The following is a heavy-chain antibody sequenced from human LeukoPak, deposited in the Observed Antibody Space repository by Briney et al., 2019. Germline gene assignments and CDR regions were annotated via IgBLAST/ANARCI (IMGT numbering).Heavy chain of an antibody. CDR2: ISYSGDTI. CDR1: EFTFSDYY. D-gene: IGHD3-10*01. V-gene: IGHV3-11*01. CDR3: AKGSRVWFGEIFDAFDI. J-gene: IGHJ3*02. Sequence: GGSLRLSCAASEFTFSDYYMRWIRQAPGKGLEWVSFISYSGDTIYYADSVKGRFTVSRDNAKNSLYLQMNSLRAEDTAVYYCAKGSRVWFGEIFDAFDIWGQGTMVTVSS.